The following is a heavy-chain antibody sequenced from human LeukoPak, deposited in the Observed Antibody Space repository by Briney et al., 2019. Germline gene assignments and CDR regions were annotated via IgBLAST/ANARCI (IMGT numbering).Heavy chain of an antibody. Sequence: GASVKVSCKASGYTFTGYYMHWVRQAPGQGLEWVGWINPNSGGTNYAQKFQGRVTMTRDTSISTAYMELTRLRSDDTAVYYCASLGTVISPPFDYWGQGTLVTVSS. V-gene: IGHV1-2*02. CDR2: INPNSGGT. CDR3: ASLGTVISPPFDY. J-gene: IGHJ4*02. CDR1: GYTFTGYY. D-gene: IGHD3-22*01.